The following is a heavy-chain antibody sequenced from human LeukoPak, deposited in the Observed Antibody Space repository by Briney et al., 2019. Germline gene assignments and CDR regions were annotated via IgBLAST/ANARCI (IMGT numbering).Heavy chain of an antibody. V-gene: IGHV4-4*02. CDR2: IYHSGST. D-gene: IGHD3-10*01. Sequence: QVQLQESGPGLVEPSATLSLTCAVSGGSISSTNWWSWGRQPPGKGLDWIGEIYHSGSTNYNPSLKSRVTISVDKSKNQFSLKLSSVTAADTAMYYCARMRSGSSHFDYWGQGTLVTVSS. J-gene: IGHJ4*02. CDR1: GGSISSTNW. CDR3: ARMRSGSSHFDY.